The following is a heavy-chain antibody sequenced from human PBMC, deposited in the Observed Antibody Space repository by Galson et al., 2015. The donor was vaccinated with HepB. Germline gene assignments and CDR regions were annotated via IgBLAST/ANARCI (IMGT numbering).Heavy chain of an antibody. Sequence: SLRLSCAASGFTFSSYTMNWVRQAPGKGLEWVSYITGSSGTIYYADSVKGRFTISRDNAKNSLYLQMHSLRDEDTAVYYCARGRYHDGSGYFLEFDYWGQGTLVTVSS. CDR1: GFTFSSYT. D-gene: IGHD3-22*01. CDR2: ITGSSGTI. J-gene: IGHJ4*02. V-gene: IGHV3-48*02. CDR3: ARGRYHDGSGYFLEFDY.